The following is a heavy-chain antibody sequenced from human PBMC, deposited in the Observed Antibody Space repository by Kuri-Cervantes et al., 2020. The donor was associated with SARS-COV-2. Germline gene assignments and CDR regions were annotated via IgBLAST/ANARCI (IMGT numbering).Heavy chain of an antibody. CDR3: ARTRGHYDFWSDYLFYFDY. J-gene: IGHJ4*02. CDR2: ISSSGTYT. D-gene: IGHD3-3*01. Sequence: SMMISSAASDSTFSDYYMSWIRQAPGKGLEWLSYISSSGTYTNYADSGKGQFTISRDNAKNSLYLQMNSLRAEDTAVYYCARTRGHYDFWSDYLFYFDYWGQGTLVTVSS. V-gene: IGHV3-11*03. CDR1: DSTFSDYY.